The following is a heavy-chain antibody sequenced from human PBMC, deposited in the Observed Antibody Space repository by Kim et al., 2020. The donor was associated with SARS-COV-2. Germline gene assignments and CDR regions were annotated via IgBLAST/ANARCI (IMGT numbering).Heavy chain of an antibody. Sequence: SETLSLTCTVSGGSISSSSYYWGWIRQPPGKGLEWIGSIYYSGSTYYNPSLKSRVTISVDTSKNQFSLKLSSVTAADTAVYYCARHGVCSGGSCYSWAFVSSDWFDPWGQGTLVTVSS. D-gene: IGHD2-15*01. CDR1: GGSISSSSYY. CDR3: ARHGVCSGGSCYSWAFVSSDWFDP. CDR2: IYYSGST. V-gene: IGHV4-39*01. J-gene: IGHJ5*02.